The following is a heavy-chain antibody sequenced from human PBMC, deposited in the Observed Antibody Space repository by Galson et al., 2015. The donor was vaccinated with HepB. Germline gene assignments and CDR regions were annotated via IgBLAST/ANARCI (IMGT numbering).Heavy chain of an antibody. D-gene: IGHD3-16*01. CDR1: GGTFSSYA. J-gene: IGHJ4*02. CDR2: IIPIFGTA. CDR3: ARDSGYDPTVDY. V-gene: IGHV1-69*13. Sequence: SVKVSCKASGGTFSSYAISWVRRAPGQGLEWMGGIIPIFGTANYAQKFQGRVTITADESTSTAYMELSSLRSEDTAVYYCARDSGYDPTVDYWGQGTLVTVSS.